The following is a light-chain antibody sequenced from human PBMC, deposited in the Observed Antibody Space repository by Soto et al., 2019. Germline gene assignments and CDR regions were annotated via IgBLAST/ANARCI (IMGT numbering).Light chain of an antibody. V-gene: IGKV3-20*01. CDR3: QQYGSSRWT. CDR2: GAS. Sequence: EIVFTQSPGTLSLSPGERATLSCRASQSVSSSYLAWYQQKPGQAPRLLIYGASSRATGIPDRFSGSGSGTDFTLTISRLEPEDFAVYYCQQYGSSRWTFGQGTKV. J-gene: IGKJ1*01. CDR1: QSVSSSY.